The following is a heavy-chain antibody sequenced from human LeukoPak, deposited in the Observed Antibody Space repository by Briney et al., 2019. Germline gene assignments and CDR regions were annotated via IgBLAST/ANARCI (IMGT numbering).Heavy chain of an antibody. CDR3: VRAAGYSSGWYSGYFDY. Sequence: GGSLRLSCAASGFSFGNSWMYWIRQAPGKGLVWVSRINSDESRTNYADSVKGRFTISRDNAKNTLYLQMNSLRAEDTAVYYCVRAAGYSSGWYSGYFDYWGQGTLVTVSS. CDR2: INSDESRT. CDR1: GFSFGNSW. V-gene: IGHV3-74*01. J-gene: IGHJ4*02. D-gene: IGHD6-19*01.